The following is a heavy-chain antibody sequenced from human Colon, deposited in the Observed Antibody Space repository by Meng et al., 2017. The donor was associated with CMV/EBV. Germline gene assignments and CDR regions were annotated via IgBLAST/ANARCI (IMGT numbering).Heavy chain of an antibody. V-gene: IGHV3-21*01. CDR1: GYRFSSHG. D-gene: IGHD1-1*01. Sequence: EVQLGVSGGGSGQPGGTLRLSCTASGYRFSSHGMSWVRQAPGKGLEWVSSISGSGNNIYYADSVKGRFTISRDNAKNSLYLQMNNLRAEDTAVYYCAFRTTQVLFDVWGRGTLVTVSS. CDR3: AFRTTQVLFDV. CDR2: ISGSGNNI. J-gene: IGHJ2*01.